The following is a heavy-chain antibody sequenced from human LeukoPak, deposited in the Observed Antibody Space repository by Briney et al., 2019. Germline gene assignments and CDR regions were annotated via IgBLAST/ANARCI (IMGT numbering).Heavy chain of an antibody. D-gene: IGHD6-6*01. J-gene: IGHJ1*01. CDR1: GGTFSSYA. CDR2: IIPIFGTA. V-gene: IGHV1-69*05. Sequence: SVKVSCKASGGTFSSYAISWVRQAPGQGLEWMGGIIPIFGTANYAQKFQGRVTITTDESTSTAYMELSSLRSEDTAVYYCASIAAHPVEYFQHWGQSTLVTVSS. CDR3: ASIAAHPVEYFQH.